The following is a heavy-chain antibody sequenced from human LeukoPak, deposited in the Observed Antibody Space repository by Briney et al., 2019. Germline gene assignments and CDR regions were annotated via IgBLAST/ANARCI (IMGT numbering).Heavy chain of an antibody. D-gene: IGHD4-17*01. Sequence: GVKLRLSCAASGFTFSSYSMNRVRQAPGKGLEGVSSISSSSSYIYHADSGKGRFTISRDNAKNSLYLQMNSLRAEDTAVYYCARDANYGDYFRLWGQGTLVTVSS. CDR3: ARDANYGDYFRL. CDR2: ISSSSSYI. CDR1: GFTFSSYS. V-gene: IGHV3-21*01. J-gene: IGHJ4*02.